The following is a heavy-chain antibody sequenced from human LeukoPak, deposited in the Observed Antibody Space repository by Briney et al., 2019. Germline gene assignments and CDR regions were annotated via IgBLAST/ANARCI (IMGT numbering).Heavy chain of an antibody. Sequence: SETLSLTCTVSGGSISSYYWTWVRQPPGRGLEWIAYIHDSGTTSYSPSLESRVTISLDTSNNQFSLRLSSVTAADTAVYYCARESWYCSDGSCYSDFDYWGQGTLVTVSS. D-gene: IGHD2-15*01. V-gene: IGHV4-59*01. CDR2: IHDSGTT. CDR1: GGSISSYY. CDR3: ARESWYCSDGSCYSDFDY. J-gene: IGHJ4*02.